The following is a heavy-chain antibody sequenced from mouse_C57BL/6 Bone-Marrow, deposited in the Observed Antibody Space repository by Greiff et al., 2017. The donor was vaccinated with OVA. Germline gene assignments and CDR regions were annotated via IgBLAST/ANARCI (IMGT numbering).Heavy chain of an antibody. D-gene: IGHD1-1*01. CDR2: IDPSDSYT. Sequence: QVQLQQSGAELVMPGASVKLSCKASGYTFTSYWMHWVKQRPGQGLEWIGEIDPSDSYTNYNQKFKGKSTLTVDKSSSTAYMQLSSLTSEDSAVYYCARSRGTTFDYWGQGTTLTVSS. CDR3: ARSRGTTFDY. J-gene: IGHJ2*01. V-gene: IGHV1-69*01. CDR1: GYTFTSYW.